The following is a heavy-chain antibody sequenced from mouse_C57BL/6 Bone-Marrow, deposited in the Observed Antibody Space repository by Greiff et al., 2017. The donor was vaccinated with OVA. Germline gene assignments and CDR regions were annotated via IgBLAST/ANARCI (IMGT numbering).Heavy chain of an antibody. Sequence: QVQLQQPGAELVKPGASVKMSCKASGYTFTSYWITWVKQRPGQGLEWIGDIYPGSGSTNYNEKFKSKATLTVDTSSSTAYMQLSSLTSEDSAVYYGARRRLRRCRYYFDYWGQGTTLTVSS. J-gene: IGHJ2*01. CDR1: GYTFTSYW. D-gene: IGHD2-4*01. CDR3: ARRRLRRCRYYFDY. V-gene: IGHV1-55*01. CDR2: IYPGSGST.